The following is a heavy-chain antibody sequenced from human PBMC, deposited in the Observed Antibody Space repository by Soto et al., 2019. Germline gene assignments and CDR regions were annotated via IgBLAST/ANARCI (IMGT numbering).Heavy chain of an antibody. CDR2: IYHSGST. CDR1: GGSISSGGYS. V-gene: IGHV4-30-2*01. D-gene: IGHD4-17*01. J-gene: IGHJ4*02. CDR3: ARATVTRVDY. Sequence: SDTLSLTCAVSGGSISSGGYSCSWLRQPPGKGQEWIGYIYHSGSTYYNPSLKSRVTISVDRSKNQFSLKLSSVTAADTAVYYCARATVTRVDYWGQGTLVTVS.